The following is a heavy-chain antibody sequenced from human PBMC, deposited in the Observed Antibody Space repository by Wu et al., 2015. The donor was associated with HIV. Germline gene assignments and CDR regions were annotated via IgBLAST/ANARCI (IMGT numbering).Heavy chain of an antibody. CDR2: IIPIFVTA. CDR1: GGTFSSYA. D-gene: IGHD1-26*01. CDR3: ARGTLGGGASYYFDY. Sequence: QVQLVQSGAEVKKPGSSVKVSCKASGGTFSSYAISWVRQAPGQGLEWMGGIIPIFVTANYAQKFQGRVTITTDESTSTAYMELSSLRSEDTAAYYCARGTLGGGASYYFDYWGQGTLVTVSS. J-gene: IGHJ4*02. V-gene: IGHV1-69*05.